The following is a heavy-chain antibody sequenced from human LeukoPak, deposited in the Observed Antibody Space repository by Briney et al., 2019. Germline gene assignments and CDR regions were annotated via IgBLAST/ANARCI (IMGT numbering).Heavy chain of an antibody. CDR2: IRYDGSNK. D-gene: IGHD5-12*01. Sequence: GGSLRLPCAASGFTFSSYGMHWVRQAPGKGLEWVAFIRYDGSNKYYADSVKGRFTISRDNSKNTLYLQMNSLRAEDTAVYYCAKEGYSGYDYVPWFDPWGQGTLVTVSS. J-gene: IGHJ5*02. CDR3: AKEGYSGYDYVPWFDP. CDR1: GFTFSSYG. V-gene: IGHV3-30*02.